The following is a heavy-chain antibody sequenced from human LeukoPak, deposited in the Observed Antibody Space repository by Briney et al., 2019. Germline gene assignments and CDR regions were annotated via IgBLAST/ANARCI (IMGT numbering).Heavy chain of an antibody. CDR2: INHSGST. Sequence: PSETLSLTCAVYGGSFSGYYWSWIRQPPGKGLEWIGEINHSGSTNYNPSLKSRVTISVDTSKNQFSLKLSSVTAADTAVYYCARLDGIAAAADYWGQGTLVTVSS. J-gene: IGHJ4*02. CDR1: GGSFSGYY. V-gene: IGHV4-34*01. D-gene: IGHD6-13*01. CDR3: ARLDGIAAAADY.